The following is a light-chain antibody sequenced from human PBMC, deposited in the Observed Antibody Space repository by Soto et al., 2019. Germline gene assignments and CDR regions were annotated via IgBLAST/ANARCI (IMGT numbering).Light chain of an antibody. V-gene: IGLV2-23*01. CDR2: EGS. CDR1: SSDVGYYNV. Sequence: SALTQPASVSGSPGQSITISCTGTSSDVGYYNVVSWYQQHPGKAPKLMIYEGSKRPSGVSNRFSGSKSGNTASLTISALQAEDEDGYYCCSYEDSSTYGFRTETKVT. J-gene: IGLJ1*01. CDR3: CSYEDSSTYG.